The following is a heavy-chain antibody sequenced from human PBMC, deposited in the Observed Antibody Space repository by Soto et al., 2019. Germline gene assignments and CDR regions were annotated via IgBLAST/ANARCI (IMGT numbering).Heavy chain of an antibody. CDR1: GGTFSRYA. D-gene: IGHD6-19*01. V-gene: IGHV1-69*12. CDR2: IIPIFGTA. J-gene: IGHJ6*02. CDR3: ASSVAQYYYYGMDV. Sequence: QVQLVQSGAEVKKPGSSVKVSCKASGGTFSRYAISWVRQAPGQGLEWMGGIIPIFGTANYAQKVQGRVTITADESTSKAYMEMSRLRSEDTAVYYCASSVAQYYYYGMDVWGQGTTVTVSS.